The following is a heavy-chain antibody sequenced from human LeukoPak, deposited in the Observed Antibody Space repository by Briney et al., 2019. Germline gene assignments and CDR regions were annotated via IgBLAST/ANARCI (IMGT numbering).Heavy chain of an antibody. Sequence: ASVKVSCKASGYTFTGYYMHWVRQAPGQGLEWMGWINPNSGGTNYAQKFQGRVTMTRDTSISTAYMELSRLRSDDTAVYYCARAIHYGGGWSYYFDYWGQGTLVTVSS. CDR3: ARAIHYGGGWSYYFDY. D-gene: IGHD4-23*01. V-gene: IGHV1-2*02. J-gene: IGHJ4*02. CDR1: GYTFTGYY. CDR2: INPNSGGT.